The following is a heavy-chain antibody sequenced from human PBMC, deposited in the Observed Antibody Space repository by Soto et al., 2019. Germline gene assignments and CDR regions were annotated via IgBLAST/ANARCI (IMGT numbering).Heavy chain of an antibody. CDR3: ARPSGSYLYYFDY. CDR2: IYYSGST. V-gene: IGHV4-39*01. J-gene: IGHJ4*02. Sequence: QLQLQESGPGLVKPSETLSLTCTVSGGSISSSSYYWGWIRQPPGKGLEWIGSIYYSGSTYYNPSLKSRVTXSXDSXKNQFSLKLSSVTAADTAVYYCARPSGSYLYYFDYWGQGTLVTVSS. CDR1: GGSISSSSYY. D-gene: IGHD1-26*01.